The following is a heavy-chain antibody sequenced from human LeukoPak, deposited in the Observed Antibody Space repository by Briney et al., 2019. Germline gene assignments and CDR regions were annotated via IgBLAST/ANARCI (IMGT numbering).Heavy chain of an antibody. J-gene: IGHJ3*02. D-gene: IGHD2-15*01. CDR1: GFTFSDDY. V-gene: IGHV3-11*01. Sequence: GSLRLSCAASGFTFSDDYMSWIRQAPGKGLEWVSYISSSGSTIYYADSVKGRFTISRDNAKNSLYLQMNSLRAEDTAVYYCARGVVVAATDAFDIWGQGTMVTVSS. CDR3: ARGVVVAATDAFDI. CDR2: ISSSGSTI.